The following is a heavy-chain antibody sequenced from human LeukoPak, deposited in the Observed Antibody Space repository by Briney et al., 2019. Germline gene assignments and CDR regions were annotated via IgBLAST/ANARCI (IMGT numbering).Heavy chain of an antibody. CDR3: ARDYYETSAYTFDTFDI. CDR1: GYTFNTYG. J-gene: IGHJ3*02. Sequence: ASVKVSCKASGYTFNTYGVSWVRQAPGQGPEWMGWISTYNGRANYAQNVRGRVTMTKDTSTSTAYMELTSLRSDDTAIYYCARDYYETSAYTFDTFDIWGQGTLVIVSS. V-gene: IGHV1-18*01. D-gene: IGHD3-22*01. CDR2: ISTYNGRA.